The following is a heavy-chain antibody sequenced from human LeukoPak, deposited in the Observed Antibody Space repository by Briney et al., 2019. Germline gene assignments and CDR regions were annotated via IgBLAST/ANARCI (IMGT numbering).Heavy chain of an antibody. CDR3: ARPLDYYDNSGFDY. CDR2: ISTSSSYI. CDR1: GFTFSSYS. J-gene: IGHJ4*02. D-gene: IGHD3-22*01. Sequence: GGSLRLSCAASGFTFSSYSMNWVRQAPGNGLEWVSSISTSSSYIYFADSVKGRFTISRDNAKNSLYLQMNSLRAEDTAVYYCARPLDYYDNSGFDYWGQGTLVTVSS. V-gene: IGHV3-21*01.